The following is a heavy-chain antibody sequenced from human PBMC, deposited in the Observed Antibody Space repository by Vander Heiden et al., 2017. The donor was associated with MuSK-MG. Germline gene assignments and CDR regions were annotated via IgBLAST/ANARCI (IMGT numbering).Heavy chain of an antibody. CDR2: FYYRGTT. D-gene: IGHD3-16*01. J-gene: IGHJ6*03. CDR1: GGSITSLY. CDR3: ARHWGPDYFYYFYMDV. V-gene: IGHV4-39*01. Sequence: QVQLHESGPGLVKPSETLSLTCSVSGGSITSLYWGWFRQPPGKGLEWIGTFYYRGTTSYNPSLKSRVTISVDTSKNQFSLNLGAVTAADTSVYYCARHWGPDYFYYFYMDVWGKGTAVTVS.